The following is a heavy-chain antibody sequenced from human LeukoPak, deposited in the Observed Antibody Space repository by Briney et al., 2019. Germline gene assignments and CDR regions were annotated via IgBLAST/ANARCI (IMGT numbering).Heavy chain of an antibody. CDR2: ISGSGGST. CDR3: AKVDSSGWYGGVAFDI. CDR1: GFTFSSYA. Sequence: GGSLRLSCATSGFTFSSYAMSWVRQAPGKGLEWVSVISGSGGSTYYADSVKGRFTISRDNSKNTLSLQMSSLRAEETAVYYCAKVDSSGWYGGVAFDIWGQGTVVIVSS. J-gene: IGHJ3*02. V-gene: IGHV3-23*01. D-gene: IGHD6-19*01.